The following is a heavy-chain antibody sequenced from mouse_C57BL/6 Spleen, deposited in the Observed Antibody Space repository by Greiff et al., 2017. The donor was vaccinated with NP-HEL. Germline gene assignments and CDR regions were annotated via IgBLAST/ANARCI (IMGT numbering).Heavy chain of an antibody. D-gene: IGHD2-2*01. CDR1: GFTFSDYY. CDR3: ARYGYDGTGFAY. CDR2: INYDGSST. Sequence: EVKVVESEGGLVQPGSSMKLSCTASGFTFSDYYMAWVRQVPEKGLEWVANINYDGSSTYYLDSLKSRFIISRDNAKNILYLQMSSLKSEDTATYYCARYGYDGTGFAYWGQGTLVTVSA. V-gene: IGHV5-16*01. J-gene: IGHJ3*01.